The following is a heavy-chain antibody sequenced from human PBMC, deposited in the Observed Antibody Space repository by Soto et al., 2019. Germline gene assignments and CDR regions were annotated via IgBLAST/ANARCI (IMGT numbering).Heavy chain of an antibody. V-gene: IGHV4-30-4*01. CDR3: AGTITFVRGGPAHYYYYGMEG. CDR2: IYYSGST. Sequence: QVQLQESGPGLVKPSQTLSLTCTVSGGSISSGDYYWSWIRQPPGKGLEWIGYIYYSGSTYYNSSLNSRGTLSVDTSKNQFSLKLSSVTSADTAVYYCAGTITFVRGGPAHYYYYGMEGWGQGTTVTVSS. CDR1: GGSISSGDYY. J-gene: IGHJ6*01. D-gene: IGHD3-10*01.